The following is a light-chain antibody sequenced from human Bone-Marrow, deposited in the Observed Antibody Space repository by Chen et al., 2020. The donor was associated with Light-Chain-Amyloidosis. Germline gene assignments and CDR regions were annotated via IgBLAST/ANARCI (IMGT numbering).Light chain of an antibody. CDR2: DDS. J-gene: IGLJ3*02. Sequence: SYVLTQPSSVSVAPGQTATIARGGNNIGTTSVHWYQQTPGQAPLLVDYDDSDRPSGIPGRLSGSTAGNTATLTISRVEAGDEADYYCQVWDRSSDRPVFGGGTKLTVL. CDR1: NIGTTS. V-gene: IGLV3-21*02. CDR3: QVWDRSSDRPV.